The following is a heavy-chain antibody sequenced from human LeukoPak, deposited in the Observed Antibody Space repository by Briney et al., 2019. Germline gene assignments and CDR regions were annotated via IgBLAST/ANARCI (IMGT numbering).Heavy chain of an antibody. Sequence: PGGSLRLSCAASGFTFSSYAMSWVRQAPGKGLEWVSAISGSGGSTYYADSVKGRFTISRDNSKNTLYLQMNSLRAEATAVYYCAKDRYDFWSGYRPQSYYYMDVWGKGTTVTVSS. J-gene: IGHJ6*03. CDR3: AKDRYDFWSGYRPQSYYYMDV. D-gene: IGHD3-3*01. CDR1: GFTFSSYA. V-gene: IGHV3-23*01. CDR2: ISGSGGST.